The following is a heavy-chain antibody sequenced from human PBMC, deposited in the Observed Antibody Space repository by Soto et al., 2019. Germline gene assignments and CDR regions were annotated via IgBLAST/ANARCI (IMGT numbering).Heavy chain of an antibody. Sequence: HPGGSLRLSCAASGFTFSSYSMNWVRQAPGKGLEWVSYISSSSSTIYYADSVKGRFTISRDNAKNSLYLQMNSLRDEDTAVYYCARVMREWLVNYGMDVWGQGTTVTVSS. CDR1: GFTFSSYS. V-gene: IGHV3-48*02. CDR2: ISSSSSTI. J-gene: IGHJ6*02. CDR3: ARVMREWLVNYGMDV. D-gene: IGHD6-19*01.